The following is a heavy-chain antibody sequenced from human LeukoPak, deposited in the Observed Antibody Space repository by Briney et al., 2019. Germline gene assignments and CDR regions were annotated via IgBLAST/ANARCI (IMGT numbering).Heavy chain of an antibody. D-gene: IGHD3-10*01. CDR1: GGSFSGYY. V-gene: IGHV3-20*04. J-gene: IGHJ4*02. CDR3: ARYYDYGSGSYTFDY. Sequence: RPSETLSLTCAVYGGSFSGYYWSWIRQPPGKGLEWVSGINWIGGSTGYADSVKGRFTISRDNAKNSLYLQMNSLRAEDTALYYCARYYDYGSGSYTFDYWGQGTLVTVSS. CDR2: INWIGGST.